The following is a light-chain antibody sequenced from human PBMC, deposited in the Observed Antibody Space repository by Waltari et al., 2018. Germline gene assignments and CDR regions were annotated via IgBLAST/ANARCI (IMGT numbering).Light chain of an antibody. CDR2: GKN. Sequence: SSELTQDPAVSVALGQTVRLTCQASSPRFYYRNWYQQKAGQAPVLVIYGKNNRPSGIPDRFSASYSGNTASLIIAGAQAEDEAAYYCNSRDSNGNPYVFGTGTKVTVL. CDR3: NSRDSNGNPYV. J-gene: IGLJ1*01. V-gene: IGLV3-19*01. CDR1: SPRFYY.